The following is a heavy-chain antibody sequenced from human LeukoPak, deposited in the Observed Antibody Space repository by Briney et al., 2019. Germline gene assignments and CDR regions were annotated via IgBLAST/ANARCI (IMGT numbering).Heavy chain of an antibody. CDR3: ARRRSIQLWASFDY. CDR1: GGTFSSYA. J-gene: IGHJ4*02. CDR2: IIPIFGTA. V-gene: IGHV1-69*13. Sequence: ASVKVSCKASGGTFSSYAISWVRQAPGQGLEWMGGIIPIFGTANYAQKFQGRVTITADESTRTAYMELSSLRSEDTAVYYCARRRSIQLWASFDYWGQGTLVTVSS. D-gene: IGHD5-18*01.